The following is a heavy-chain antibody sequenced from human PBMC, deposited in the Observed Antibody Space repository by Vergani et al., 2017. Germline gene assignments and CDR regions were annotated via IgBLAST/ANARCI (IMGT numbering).Heavy chain of an antibody. V-gene: IGHV3-30-3*01. Sequence: QVQLMESGGGVVQPGRSLRLSCAASGFTFSSYAMHWVRQAPGKGLEWVAVISYDGSNKYYADSVKDRFTISRDNSKNTLYLQMNSLRAEDTAVYYCASRYCTNGVCYYYYYYMDVWGKGTTVTVSS. CDR3: ASRYCTNGVCYYYYYYMDV. CDR2: ISYDGSNK. J-gene: IGHJ6*03. D-gene: IGHD2-8*01. CDR1: GFTFSSYA.